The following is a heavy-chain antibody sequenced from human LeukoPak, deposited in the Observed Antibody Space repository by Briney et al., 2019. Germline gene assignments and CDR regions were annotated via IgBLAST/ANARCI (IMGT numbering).Heavy chain of an antibody. CDR1: GGSFNGYY. CDR2: INHSGST. V-gene: IGHV4-34*01. CDR3: ARGRPGYYYDSSGYYYGFNWFDP. J-gene: IGHJ5*02. Sequence: SETLSLTCAVYGGSFNGYYWSWIRQPPGKGLEWIGEINHSGSTNYNPSLKSRVTISVDTSKNQFSLKLSSVTAADTAVYYCARGRPGYYYDSSGYYYGFNWFDPWGHGTLVTVSS. D-gene: IGHD3-22*01.